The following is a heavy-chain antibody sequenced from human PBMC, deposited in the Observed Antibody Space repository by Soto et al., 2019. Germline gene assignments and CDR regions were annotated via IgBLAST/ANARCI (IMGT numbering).Heavy chain of an antibody. Sequence: SETLSLTCTVSGGSISSYYWSWIRQPPGKGLEWIGYIYYSGSTNYNPSIKSRVTISVDTSKNQFSLKLSSVTAADTAVYYCARHKDCSSTSCYFGPAYYYYYMDVWGKGTTVTVSS. V-gene: IGHV4-59*08. CDR2: IYYSGST. CDR1: GGSISSYY. CDR3: ARHKDCSSTSCYFGPAYYYYYMDV. J-gene: IGHJ6*03. D-gene: IGHD2-2*01.